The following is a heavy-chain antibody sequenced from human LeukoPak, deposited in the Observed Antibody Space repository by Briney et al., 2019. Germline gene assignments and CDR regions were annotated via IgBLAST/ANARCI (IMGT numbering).Heavy chain of an antibody. CDR1: GYTFNDYN. CDR2: ISPNSGGT. V-gene: IGHV1-2*02. D-gene: IGHD3-10*01. Sequence: GASVKVSCKASGYTFNDYNIHWVRQAPGQGLEWMGWISPNSGGTNYAQKFQGRVTMTRDTSITTAYMELSRLRSDDTAMYYCTVWFGELTHWGQGTLVTVSS. J-gene: IGHJ4*02. CDR3: TVWFGELTH.